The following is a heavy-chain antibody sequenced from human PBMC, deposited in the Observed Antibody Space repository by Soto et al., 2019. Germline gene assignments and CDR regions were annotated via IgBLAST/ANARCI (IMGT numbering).Heavy chain of an antibody. CDR1: GFTFSSYA. CDR2: MNDVTTT. V-gene: IGHV3-23*01. Sequence: GGSLRLSCAASGFTFSSYAMTWVRQAPGKGLDWVSTMNDVTTTHYAASVKGRFTISRDNSENTLYLQMNSLRAEDTAVYYCAKYFRNCVNGVCYRYFDLWGRGTLVTVSS. CDR3: AKYFRNCVNGVCYRYFDL. J-gene: IGHJ2*01. D-gene: IGHD2-8*01.